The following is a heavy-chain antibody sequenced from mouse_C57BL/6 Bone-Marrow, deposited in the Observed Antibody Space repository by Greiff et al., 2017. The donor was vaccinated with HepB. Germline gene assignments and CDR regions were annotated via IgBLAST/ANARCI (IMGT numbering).Heavy chain of an antibody. Sequence: QVQLQQSGAELVRPGASVKLSCKASGYTFTDYYINWVKQRPGQGLEWIARIYPGSGNTYYNEKFKGKATLTAEKSSSTAYMQLSSLTSEDSAVYFCARCKAYDGYLWFAYWGQGTLVTVSA. D-gene: IGHD2-3*01. CDR1: GYTFTDYY. J-gene: IGHJ3*01. CDR2: IYPGSGNT. V-gene: IGHV1-76*01. CDR3: ARCKAYDGYLWFAY.